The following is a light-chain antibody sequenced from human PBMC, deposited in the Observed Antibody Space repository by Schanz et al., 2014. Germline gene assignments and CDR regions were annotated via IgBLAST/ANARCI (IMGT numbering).Light chain of an antibody. CDR2: STN. J-gene: IGLJ2*01. V-gene: IGLV8-61*01. CDR3: VLYMGGGISV. Sequence: QTVVTQEPAFSVSPGGTVTLTCGLSSGSVSSNYDPSWYQQTPGQAPRTLIYSTNTRSSGVPDRFSGSILGSKAALTITGAQAEDESDYYCVLYMGGGISVFGGGTKLTVL. CDR1: SGSVSSNYD.